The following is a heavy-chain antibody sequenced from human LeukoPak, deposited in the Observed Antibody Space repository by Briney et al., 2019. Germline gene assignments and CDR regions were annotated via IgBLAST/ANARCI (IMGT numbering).Heavy chain of an antibody. D-gene: IGHD2-2*01. CDR1: GYSFTSYW. V-gene: IGHV5-51*01. CDR3: ARAGVVVPAAIYYYGMDV. CDR2: IYPGDSDT. Sequence: GESLKISCKGSGYSFTSYWIGWVRQMPGKGLEWMGIIYPGDSDTSYSPSFQGQVTISADKSISTAYLQWSSLKASDTAMYYCARAGVVVPAAIYYYGMDVWGQGTTVTVSS. J-gene: IGHJ6*02.